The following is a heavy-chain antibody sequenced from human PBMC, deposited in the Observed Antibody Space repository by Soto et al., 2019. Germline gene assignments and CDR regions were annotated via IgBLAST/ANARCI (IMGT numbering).Heavy chain of an antibody. CDR3: ARDKITGLFDY. J-gene: IGHJ4*02. Sequence: PSETLSLTCAVHGGSVSAYYWTWIRQPPGTGLEWIGEINHSGSTNYNPSLKSRVTISVDTSKNQFSLKLTSVTAADTAVYYCARDKITGLFDYWGQGTLVT. D-gene: IGHD2-8*02. CDR1: GGSVSAYY. CDR2: INHSGST. V-gene: IGHV4-34*01.